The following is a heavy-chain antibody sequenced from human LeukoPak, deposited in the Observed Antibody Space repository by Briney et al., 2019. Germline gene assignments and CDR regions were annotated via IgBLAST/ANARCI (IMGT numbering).Heavy chain of an antibody. V-gene: IGHV4-59*01. CDR1: GGSISSYY. CDR2: IHYSGST. D-gene: IGHD3-22*01. CDR3: ARDRPAYYYDSSGYKGSAFDI. Sequence: SETLSLTCTASGGSISSYYWSWIRQPPGKGLEWIGYIHYSGSTNYNPSLKSRVTISVDTSKNQFSLKLSSVTAADTAVYYCARDRPAYYYDSSGYKGSAFDIWGQGTMVTVSS. J-gene: IGHJ3*02.